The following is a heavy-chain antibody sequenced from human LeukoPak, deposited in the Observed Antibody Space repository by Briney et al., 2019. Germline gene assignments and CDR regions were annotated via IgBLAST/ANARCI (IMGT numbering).Heavy chain of an antibody. CDR3: ARDQRIGYSYATLFGY. Sequence: ASVKVSCKASGYTFTGYYMHWVRQAPGQGLEWMGWINPNSGGTNYAQKFQGRFTMTRDTSISTAYMELSRLRSDDTAVYYCARDQRIGYSYATLFGYWGQGTLVTVSS. J-gene: IGHJ4*02. D-gene: IGHD5-18*01. CDR1: GYTFTGYY. CDR2: INPNSGGT. V-gene: IGHV1-2*02.